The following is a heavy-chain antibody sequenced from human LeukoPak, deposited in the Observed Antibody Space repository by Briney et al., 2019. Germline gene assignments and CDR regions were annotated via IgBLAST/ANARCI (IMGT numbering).Heavy chain of an antibody. D-gene: IGHD6-13*01. V-gene: IGHV3-30*03. Sequence: PGGSLRLSCAASGFTFSSYWMSWVRQAPGKGLEWVAVISYDGSNKYYADSVKGRFTISRDNSKNTLYLQMNSLRAEDTAVYYCARPLIPPYSSSWFSWFDPWGQGTLVTVSS. CDR3: ARPLIPPYSSSWFSWFDP. CDR1: GFTFSSYW. CDR2: ISYDGSNK. J-gene: IGHJ5*02.